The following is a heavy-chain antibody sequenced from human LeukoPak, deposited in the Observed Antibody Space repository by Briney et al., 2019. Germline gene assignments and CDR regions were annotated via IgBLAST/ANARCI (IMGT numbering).Heavy chain of an antibody. V-gene: IGHV3-23*01. CDR1: GLTFKSYA. J-gene: IGHJ6*02. CDR2: IRGSGGST. Sequence: GGSLRLSFEASGLTFKSYAMAWVRQAPGKGLEWVSTIRGSGGSTYYANSVKGRFTISRDNSKNTLYLQMNSLRAEDTAVYYCARECGGDCYSKGMDVWGQGTTVTVSS. D-gene: IGHD2-21*02. CDR3: ARECGGDCYSKGMDV.